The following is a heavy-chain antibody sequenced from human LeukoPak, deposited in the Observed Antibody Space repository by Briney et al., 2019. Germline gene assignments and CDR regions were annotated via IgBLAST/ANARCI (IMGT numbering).Heavy chain of an antibody. V-gene: IGHV3-7*01. D-gene: IGHD6-19*01. CDR2: INKKGSEK. CDR3: ASLAVAAYWYFEL. J-gene: IGHJ2*01. Sequence: PGGSMRLSCVAYGFTFINAWMSWVSQAPGNGREWVANINKKGSEKNYVNSVKGRFTISRDNAKNSLYLQMNSLRAEDTAVYYCASLAVAAYWYFELWGRGPLVTVPS. CDR1: GFTFINAW.